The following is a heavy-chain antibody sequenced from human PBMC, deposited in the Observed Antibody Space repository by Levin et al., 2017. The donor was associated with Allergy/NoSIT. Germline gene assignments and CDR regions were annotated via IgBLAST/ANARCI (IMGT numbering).Heavy chain of an antibody. D-gene: IGHD2-15*01. CDR2: IYPGDSDT. CDR3: ARPSDMNWYFDL. V-gene: IGHV5-51*01. CDR1: GYSFTNSW. Sequence: KVSCKASGYSFTNSWIGWVRQMPGKGLEWMGIIYPGDSDTRYSPSFEGQVTISADKSINTAYLQWGSLKASDSAIYYCARPSDMNWYFDLWGRGTLVTVSS. J-gene: IGHJ2*01.